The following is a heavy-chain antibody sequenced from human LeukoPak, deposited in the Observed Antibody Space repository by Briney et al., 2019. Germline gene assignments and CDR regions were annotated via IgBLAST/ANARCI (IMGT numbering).Heavy chain of an antibody. CDR3: ARGKRPVGSRVNWFDP. CDR1: GGSFSGYY. Sequence: SETLSLTCAVYGGSFSGYYWSWIRQPPGKGLEWIGEINHSGSTNYNPSLKSRVTISVDTSKNQFSLKLSSVTAADTAVYYYARGKRPVGSRVNWFDPWGQGTLVTVSS. V-gene: IGHV4-34*01. J-gene: IGHJ5*02. CDR2: INHSGST. D-gene: IGHD6-19*01.